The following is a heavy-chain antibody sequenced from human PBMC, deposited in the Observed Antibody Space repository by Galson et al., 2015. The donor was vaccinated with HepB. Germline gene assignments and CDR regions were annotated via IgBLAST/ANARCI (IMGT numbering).Heavy chain of an antibody. J-gene: IGHJ6*02. CDR2: IDPSDSYI. D-gene: IGHD6-13*01. V-gene: IGHV5-10-1*01. Sequence: QSGAEVKKPGESLRISCKGSGYTFNDYWITWVRQVPGKGLEWMGGIDPSDSYINDSPSFQGHVTISVDKSTTTAYLQWSSLKASDSAMYYCARQKQGIAAGDPYYYYGMDVWGQGTTVTVSS. CDR1: GYTFNDYW. CDR3: ARQKQGIAAGDPYYYYGMDV.